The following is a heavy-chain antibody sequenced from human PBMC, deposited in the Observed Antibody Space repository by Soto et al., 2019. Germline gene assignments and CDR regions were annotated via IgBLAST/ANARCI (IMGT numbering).Heavy chain of an antibody. D-gene: IGHD2-21*01. CDR2: ISTAGNT. Sequence: GGSLRLSCAASGFTFSNYDMHWVRQATGKGLEWVSTISTAGNTYSPGSVKGRFTISRENAKNSLYLQMNSLRVDDTAVYYCARGRDSGLYYFDYWGQGALVTVSS. CDR1: GFTFSNYD. J-gene: IGHJ4*02. CDR3: ARGRDSGLYYFDY. V-gene: IGHV3-13*01.